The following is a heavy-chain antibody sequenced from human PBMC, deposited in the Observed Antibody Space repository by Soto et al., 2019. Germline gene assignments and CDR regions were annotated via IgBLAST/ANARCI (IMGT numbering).Heavy chain of an antibody. Sequence: GESLKISCQGFGYSFTHYWIAWVRQMPGKGLEWMGIIYPGDSDTRYSPSFQGQVTISADTSTSTAYLQWSSLKASDSAVYYCASQQTFIATFQYSGMDVWAQGTTVTVSS. CDR3: ASQQTFIATFQYSGMDV. CDR2: IYPGDSDT. V-gene: IGHV5-51*01. CDR1: GYSFTHYW. J-gene: IGHJ6*02. D-gene: IGHD2-15*01.